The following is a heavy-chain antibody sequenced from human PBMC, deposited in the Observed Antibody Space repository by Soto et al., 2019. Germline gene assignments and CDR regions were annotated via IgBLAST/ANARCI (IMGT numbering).Heavy chain of an antibody. J-gene: IGHJ2*01. V-gene: IGHV3-9*01. CDR1: GFTFDDYA. Sequence: EVQLVESGGGLLQPGRSLRLSCTASGFTFDDYAMHWVRQAPGKGLEWVSGISWSSGSIDYADSVKGRFTISRDNAKNSLYLQMNSLRTEDTALNYWAKDTETTLARWYFDLWGLGTLVTVSS. CDR2: ISWSSGSI. CDR3: AKDTETTLARWYFDL. D-gene: IGHD1-7*01.